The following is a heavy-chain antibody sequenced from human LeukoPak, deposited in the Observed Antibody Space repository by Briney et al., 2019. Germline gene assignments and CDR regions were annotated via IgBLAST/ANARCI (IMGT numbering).Heavy chain of an antibody. Sequence: GGSLRLSCAASGFTLSSCGMHWVRQAPGKGLEWVAVITYDGITTYFDDSVKGRFTISRDTSKSMLYLQMNSLRPEDTGVYYCVKEQSSGNYRTADFWGQGTLVTVSS. D-gene: IGHD3-10*01. CDR1: GFTLSSCG. J-gene: IGHJ4*02. V-gene: IGHV3-30*18. CDR2: ITYDGITT. CDR3: VKEQSSGNYRTADF.